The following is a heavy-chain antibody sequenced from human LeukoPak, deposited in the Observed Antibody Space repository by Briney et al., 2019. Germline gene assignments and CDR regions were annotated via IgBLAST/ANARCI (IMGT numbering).Heavy chain of an antibody. J-gene: IGHJ4*02. V-gene: IGHV4-31*03. CDR1: GGSISSGGYY. Sequence: SETLSLTCTVSGGSISSGGYYWSWIRQHPGKGLEWIGYIYYSGSTYYNPSLKSRVTISVDTSKSQFSLKLSSVTAADTAVYYCARDGLTGAFDYWGQGTLVTVSS. CDR2: IYYSGST. CDR3: ARDGLTGAFDY. D-gene: IGHD1-20*01.